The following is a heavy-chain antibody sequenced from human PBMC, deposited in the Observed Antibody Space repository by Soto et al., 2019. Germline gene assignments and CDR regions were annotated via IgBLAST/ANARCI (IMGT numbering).Heavy chain of an antibody. CDR2: INPSGGST. Sequence: ASVKVSCKASGNTFTSYDINWVRQAPGQGLEWMGIINPSGGSTSYAQKFQGRVTMTRDTSTSTVYMELSSLRSEDTAVYYCAKVKWELEPNPFDYWGQGPRSPSPQ. D-gene: IGHD1-26*01. CDR1: GNTFTSYD. V-gene: IGHV1-46*01. J-gene: IGHJ4*02. CDR3: AKVKWELEPNPFDY.